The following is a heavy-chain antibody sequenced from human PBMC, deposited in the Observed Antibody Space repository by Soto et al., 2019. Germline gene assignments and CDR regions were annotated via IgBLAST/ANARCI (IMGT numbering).Heavy chain of an antibody. CDR1: GFTFSSYG. CDR3: AKGTVSGSVYYMAV. D-gene: IGHD3-16*01. J-gene: IGHJ6*03. Sequence: QVQLVESGGGVVQPGRSLRLSCAASGFTFSSYGMHWARQAPGKGLEWVAVIWFDGSSEYYGDSVKGRFIISRDNSKNTLYLQMNNVRAEDTAVYYCAKGTVSGSVYYMAVWGKGTTVTVS. CDR2: IWFDGSSE. V-gene: IGHV3-33*08.